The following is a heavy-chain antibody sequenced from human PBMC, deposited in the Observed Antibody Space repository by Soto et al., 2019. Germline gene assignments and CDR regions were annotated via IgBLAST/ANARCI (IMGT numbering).Heavy chain of an antibody. V-gene: IGHV4-34*01. CDR3: ARGELERRRFDY. CDR1: GGSFSGYY. Sequence: SSETLSLTCAIYGGSFSGYYWSWIRQPPGKGLEWIGEINHSGSTNYNPSLKSRVTISVDTSKNQFSLKLSSVTAADTAVYYCARGELERRRFDYWGQGTLVTVSS. CDR2: INHSGST. D-gene: IGHD1-1*01. J-gene: IGHJ4*02.